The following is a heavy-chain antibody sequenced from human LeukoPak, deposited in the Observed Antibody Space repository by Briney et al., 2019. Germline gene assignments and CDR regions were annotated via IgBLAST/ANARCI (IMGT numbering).Heavy chain of an antibody. CDR2: FDVIDGET. CDR3: AAGRPYSLLDY. CDR1: GSSLTELS. D-gene: IGHD5-18*01. V-gene: IGHV1-24*01. J-gene: IGHJ4*02. Sequence: ASVTVSCTVSGSSLTELSLYWVRQAPGKGLEWMGGFDVIDGETFYAQKFQGSVTMTEDSSADTAYMELRSLTSDATALYYCAAGRPYSLLDYWGQGTLVTVSS.